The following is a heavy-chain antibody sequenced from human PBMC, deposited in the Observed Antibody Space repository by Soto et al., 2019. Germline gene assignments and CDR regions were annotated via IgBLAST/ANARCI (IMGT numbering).Heavy chain of an antibody. D-gene: IGHD2-15*01. CDR2: MFYSGLT. J-gene: IGHJ6*02. Sequence: SETLSLTCSVSGYSVTSSDYYWAWVRQPPGKGLEWIGSMFYSGLTYYNPSLKSRVTLSVDTSKNQFSVRLNSVTAADTAVYYCAPLSVSLSGPYGIHVWGQGTTVTVSS. CDR1: GYSVTSSDYY. V-gene: IGHV4-39*01. CDR3: APLSVSLSGPYGIHV.